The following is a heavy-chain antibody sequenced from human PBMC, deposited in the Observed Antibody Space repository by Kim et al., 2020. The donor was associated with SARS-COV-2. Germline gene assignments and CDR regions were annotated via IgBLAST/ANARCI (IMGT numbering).Heavy chain of an antibody. Sequence: SQTLSLTCAISGDSVSSNSAAWNWIRQSPSRGLEWLGRTYYRSKWYNDSAVSVKSRITINPDTSKNQFSLRLSSVTPEDAAVYYCARVVDFVVVPAATNAFDIWGQGTMVTVSS. D-gene: IGHD2-2*03. CDR2: TYYRSKWYN. CDR3: ARVVDFVVVPAATNAFDI. CDR1: GDSVSSNSAA. V-gene: IGHV6-1*01. J-gene: IGHJ3*02.